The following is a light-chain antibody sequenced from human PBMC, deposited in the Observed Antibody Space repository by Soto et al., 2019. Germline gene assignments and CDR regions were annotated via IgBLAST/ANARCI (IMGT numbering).Light chain of an antibody. CDR2: DVS. J-gene: IGKJ5*01. CDR1: QGISSS. V-gene: IGKV1-13*02. CDR3: QQYYSTPIT. Sequence: AIQLTQSPSSLSASIGDRVTITCRASQGISSSLAWYQQKPGKAPNLLIFDVSSLKSGVPSRFSGSGSGAEFTLTISSLQAEDVAVYYCQQYYSTPITFGQGTRLEIK.